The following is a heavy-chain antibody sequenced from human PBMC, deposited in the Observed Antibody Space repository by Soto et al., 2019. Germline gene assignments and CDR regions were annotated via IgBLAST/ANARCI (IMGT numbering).Heavy chain of an antibody. D-gene: IGHD2-15*01. V-gene: IGHV4-59*08. CDR3: ARQFCRGGSCDRYYFDY. J-gene: IGHJ4*02. CDR2: VYYSGYT. Sequence: SETLSLTCTVSSGSLSNYYWSWIRQPPGKGLEWIGYVYYSGYTSYNPSLKSRVTISADTSMTQFSLKLASVTAADTAVYYCARQFCRGGSCDRYYFDYWGQGSLVTVSS. CDR1: SGSLSNYY.